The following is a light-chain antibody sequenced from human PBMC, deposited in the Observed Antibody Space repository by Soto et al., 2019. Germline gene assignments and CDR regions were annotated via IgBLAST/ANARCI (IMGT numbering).Light chain of an antibody. CDR1: SSVVGGHNY. V-gene: IGLV2-11*01. CDR2: DVS. J-gene: IGLJ1*01. Sequence: QSALTQPRSVSGSPGQSVTISCTGTSSVVGGHNYVSWYQQHPGKAPKLMIYDVSKRPSGVPDRFSGSKSANTASLTISGLQAEDEADYNCCSYAGSYTFVFGTGTKVTVL. CDR3: CSYAGSYTFV.